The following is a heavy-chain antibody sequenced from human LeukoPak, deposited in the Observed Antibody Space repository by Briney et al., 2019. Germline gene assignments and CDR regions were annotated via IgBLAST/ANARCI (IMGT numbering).Heavy chain of an antibody. J-gene: IGHJ4*02. Sequence: SETLSLTCTVSGGFISSSSYHWGWTRQPPGKGLEWIASIYHSGSTYYKSSLKSRVTISVDTSKNQFSLKLSSVTAADTAVYFCARYSSSWYVLSLWGQGTLVTVSS. CDR1: GGFISSSSYH. CDR3: ARYSSSWYVLSL. D-gene: IGHD6-13*01. CDR2: IYHSGST. V-gene: IGHV4-39*07.